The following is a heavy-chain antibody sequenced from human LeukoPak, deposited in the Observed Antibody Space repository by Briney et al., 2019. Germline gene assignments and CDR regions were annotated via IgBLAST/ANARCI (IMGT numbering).Heavy chain of an antibody. Sequence: ASVKVSCKASGYTFTGYYMHWVRQAPGQGLEWMGWINPNSGGTNYAQKLQGRVTMTTDTSTSTAYMELRSLRSDDTAVYYCARSEITMVRGVPNWFDPWGQGTLVTVSS. CDR3: ARSEITMVRGVPNWFDP. J-gene: IGHJ5*02. CDR2: INPNSGGT. CDR1: GYTFTGYY. V-gene: IGHV1-2*02. D-gene: IGHD3-10*01.